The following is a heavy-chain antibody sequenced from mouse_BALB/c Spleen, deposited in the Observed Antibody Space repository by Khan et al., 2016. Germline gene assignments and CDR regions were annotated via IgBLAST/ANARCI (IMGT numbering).Heavy chain of an antibody. CDR1: GDSITSGF. D-gene: IGHD2-3*01. J-gene: IGHJ2*01. CDR3: TKYSLFYFDY. Sequence: EVQLQESGPSLVKPSQTLSLTCSVTGDSITSGFWNWIRKFPGNKLEYMGYISYSGNTFYNPSLKSRISITRDTSKNQYSLQLNSVTIEDTATYYCTKYSLFYFDYWGQGTTLTVSS. V-gene: IGHV3-8*02. CDR2: ISYSGNT.